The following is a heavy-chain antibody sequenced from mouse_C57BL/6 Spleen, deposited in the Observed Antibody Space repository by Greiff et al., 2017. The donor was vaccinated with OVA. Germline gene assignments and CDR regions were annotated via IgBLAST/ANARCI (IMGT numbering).Heavy chain of an antibody. CDR2: IRSKSNNYAT. J-gene: IGHJ1*03. V-gene: IGHV10-1*01. Sequence: EVQLVESGGGLVQPKGSLKLSCAASGFSFNTYAMNWVRQAPGKGLEWVARIRSKSNNYATYYADSVKDRFTISRDDSESMLYLQMNNLKTEDTAMYYCVRVYSNYWYFGVWGTGTTVTVSS. CDR1: GFSFNTYA. D-gene: IGHD2-5*01. CDR3: VRVYSNYWYFGV.